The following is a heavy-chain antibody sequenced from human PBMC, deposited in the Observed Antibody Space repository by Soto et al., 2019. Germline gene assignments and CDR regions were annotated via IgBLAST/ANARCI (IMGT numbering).Heavy chain of an antibody. CDR3: ARSYYYGSGILGRYYYYGMDV. CDR1: GGSFSGYY. V-gene: IGHV4-34*01. D-gene: IGHD3-10*01. CDR2: INHSGST. J-gene: IGHJ6*02. Sequence: SETLSLTCAVYGGSFSGYYWSCIRQPPGKGLEWIGEINHSGSTNYNPSLKSRVTISVDTSKNQFSLKLSSVTAADTAVYYCARSYYYGSGILGRYYYYGMDVWGQGTTVTVSS.